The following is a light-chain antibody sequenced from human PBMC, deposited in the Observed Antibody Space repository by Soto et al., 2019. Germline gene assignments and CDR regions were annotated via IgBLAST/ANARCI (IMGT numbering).Light chain of an antibody. CDR1: QTISSW. Sequence: DIQMTQSPATLSGSVGDRVTITCRASQTISSWLAWYQQKPGKAPKLLIYNASTIQSGVPSRFSGSGSGTEFTLSIRSLQPDDFATYYCQHYNSYSEAFGPGTKVELK. CDR2: NAS. J-gene: IGKJ1*01. CDR3: QHYNSYSEA. V-gene: IGKV1-5*03.